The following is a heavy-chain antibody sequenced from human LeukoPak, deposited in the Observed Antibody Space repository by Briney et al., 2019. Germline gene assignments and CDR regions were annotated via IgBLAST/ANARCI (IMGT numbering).Heavy chain of an antibody. CDR3: ARGGTWWLVGWFDP. CDR1: GGTFSSYA. D-gene: IGHD6-19*01. Sequence: ASVKVSCKASGGTFSSYAISWVRQAPGQGLEWMGRLIPILGIANYAQKFQGRVTITADKSTSTAYMELSSLRSEDTAVYYCARGGTWWLVGWFDPWGQGTLVTVSS. CDR2: LIPILGIA. J-gene: IGHJ5*02. V-gene: IGHV1-69*04.